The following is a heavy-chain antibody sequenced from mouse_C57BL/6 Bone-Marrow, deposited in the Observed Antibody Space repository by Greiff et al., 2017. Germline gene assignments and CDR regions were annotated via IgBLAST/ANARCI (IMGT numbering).Heavy chain of an antibody. D-gene: IGHD1-1*01. J-gene: IGHJ2*01. CDR2: IYPSDSET. CDR3: ARSGYYYGY. CDR1: GYTFTSYW. V-gene: IGHV1-61*01. Sequence: QVQLKQPGAELVRPGSSVKLSCKASGYTFTSYWMDWVKQRPGQGLEWIGNIYPSDSETHYNQKFKDKATLTVDKSSSTAYMQLSSLTSEDSAVYYCARSGYYYGYWGQGTTLTVSS.